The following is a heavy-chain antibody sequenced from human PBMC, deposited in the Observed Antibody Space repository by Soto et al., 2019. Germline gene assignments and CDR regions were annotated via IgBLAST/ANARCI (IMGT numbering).Heavy chain of an antibody. CDR1: GYTFTGYY. D-gene: IGHD3-22*01. CDR3: ARCTGRSRYYYYY. Sequence: GASVKVSCKASGYTFTGYYMHWVRQAPGQGLEWMGWINTNSGVTKYAQKFQGRVTMTRDTSISTAYMELSSLRSDGTAVYYCARCTGRSRYYYYYWGQGTLVTVSS. J-gene: IGHJ4*02. V-gene: IGHV1-2*02. CDR2: INTNSGVT.